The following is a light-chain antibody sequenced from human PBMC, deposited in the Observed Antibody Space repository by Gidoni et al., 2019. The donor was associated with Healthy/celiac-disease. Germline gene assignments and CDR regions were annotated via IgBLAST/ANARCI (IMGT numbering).Light chain of an antibody. V-gene: IGKV3-20*01. CDR3: QQEYT. CDR1: QSVSSSY. J-gene: IGKJ2*01. CDR2: GAS. Sequence: EIVLTQSPGTLSVSPGERATLSCRASQSVSSSYLAWYQQKPGQAPRLLIYGASSRATGIPDRFSGSGSGTDFTLTISRLEPEDFAVYYCQQEYTFGQGTKLEIK.